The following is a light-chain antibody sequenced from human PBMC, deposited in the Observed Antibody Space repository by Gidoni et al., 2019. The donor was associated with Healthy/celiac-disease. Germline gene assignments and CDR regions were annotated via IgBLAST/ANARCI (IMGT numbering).Light chain of an antibody. Sequence: QSVPTQPPSVSGAPAQRVPIPCTGSSSNIGAGYDVHWYQQLPGTAPKLLLYGNSNRPSGVPDRFSGSKSGTSASLAITGLQAEDEADYYCQSYDSSLSGSAVFGGGTKLTVL. J-gene: IGLJ3*02. CDR2: GNS. CDR3: QSYDSSLSGSAV. V-gene: IGLV1-40*01. CDR1: SSNIGAGYD.